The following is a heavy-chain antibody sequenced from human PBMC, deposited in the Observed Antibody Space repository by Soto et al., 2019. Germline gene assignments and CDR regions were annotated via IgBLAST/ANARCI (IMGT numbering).Heavy chain of an antibody. J-gene: IGHJ5*02. CDR1: GFTFRSYG. Sequence: GGSLRLSCAGSGFTFRSYGMNWVRQAPGKGLEWVAVISYDGINKEYADSVKGRFTISRDDSRESVFLQMNSLKTEDTAVYYCVRITGDRNWFDPWGQGTLVTVSS. CDR2: ISYDGINK. D-gene: IGHD1-20*01. V-gene: IGHV3-30*03. CDR3: VRITGDRNWFDP.